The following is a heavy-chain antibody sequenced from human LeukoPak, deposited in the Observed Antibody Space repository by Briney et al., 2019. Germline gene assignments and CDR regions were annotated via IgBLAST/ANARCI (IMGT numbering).Heavy chain of an antibody. CDR2: MNPNSGNT. Sequence: ASVKVSCKASGYTFTSYDVNWVRQATGQGLEWMGWMNPNSGNTGYAQKFQGRGTITRNTSINTAYMELSSLRSEDTAVYYCARVGDPYYFDYWGQGTLVTVSS. CDR3: ARVGDPYYFDY. D-gene: IGHD3-16*01. J-gene: IGHJ4*02. V-gene: IGHV1-8*03. CDR1: GYTFTSYD.